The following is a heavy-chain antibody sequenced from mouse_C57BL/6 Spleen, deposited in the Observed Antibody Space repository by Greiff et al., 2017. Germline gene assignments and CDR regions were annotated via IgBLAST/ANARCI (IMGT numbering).Heavy chain of an antibody. J-gene: IGHJ2*01. D-gene: IGHD1-1*01. V-gene: IGHV1-85*01. CDR2: IYPRSGST. Sequence: VKLQESGPELVKPGASVKLSCKASGYTFTSYDINWVKQRPGQGLEWIGWIYPRSGSTKYNEKFKGKATLTVDKSSSTAYMELHSLTSEDSAVXFCARGDYGNCYFDYWGQGTTLTVSS. CDR1: GYTFTSYD. CDR3: ARGDYGNCYFDY.